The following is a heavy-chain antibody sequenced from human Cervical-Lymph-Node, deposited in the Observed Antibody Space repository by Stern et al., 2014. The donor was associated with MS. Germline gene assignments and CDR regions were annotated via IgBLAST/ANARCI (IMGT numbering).Heavy chain of an antibody. D-gene: IGHD5-24*01. CDR2: INHSGNT. Sequence: QVQLGQWGAGLLKPSETLSLTCGVYGGSFSGYYWSWIRQPPGKGLEWIGEINHSGNTNYNPSLKSRVAISADTSRSQFSLKLDSVTAADTAVYVRDWLEPWGQGTLVIVSS. J-gene: IGHJ5*02. CDR3: DWLEP. CDR1: GGSFSGYY. V-gene: IGHV4-34*01.